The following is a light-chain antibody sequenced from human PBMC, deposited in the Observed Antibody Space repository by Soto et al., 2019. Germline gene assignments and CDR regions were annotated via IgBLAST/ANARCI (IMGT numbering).Light chain of an antibody. J-gene: IGLJ2*01. CDR3: QSYDSSLSGSVV. CDR2: DNS. V-gene: IGLV1-40*01. CDR1: SSNIGAGYD. Sequence: QSVLTQPPSVSGAPGQRVTISCTGSSSNIGAGYDVHWYQQLPGTAPKLLIYDNSNRPSGVPDRFSGSKSGTTASLAITGIQAEDEADDYCQSYDSSLSGSVVFGGGTKLTVL.